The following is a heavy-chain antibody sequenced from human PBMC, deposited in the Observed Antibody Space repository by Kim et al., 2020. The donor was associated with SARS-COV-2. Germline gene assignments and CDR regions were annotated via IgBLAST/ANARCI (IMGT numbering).Heavy chain of an antibody. V-gene: IGHV4-59*13. CDR3: ARTGRDWFDP. D-gene: IGHD3-10*01. CDR2: IYYSGCT. J-gene: IGHJ5*02. Sequence: SETLSLTCTVSGGSISSYYWSWIRQPPGKGLEWIGYIYYSGCTNYNPPLKSRVTISVDTSKNQFSLKLSSVTAADTAVYYCARTGRDWFDPWGQGTLVTVSS. CDR1: GGSISSYY.